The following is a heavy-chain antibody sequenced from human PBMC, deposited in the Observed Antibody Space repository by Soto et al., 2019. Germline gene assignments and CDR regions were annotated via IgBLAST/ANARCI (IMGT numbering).Heavy chain of an antibody. CDR1: GFTFGDYA. CDR2: IRSKAYGGTT. CDR3: YRGDGYNQKIDY. J-gene: IGHJ4*02. V-gene: IGHV3-49*04. Sequence: GGSLRLSCTASGFTFGDYAMSWVRQAPGKGLEWVGFIRSKAYGGTTEYAASVKGRFTISRDDSKSIAYLQMNSLKTEDTAVYYCYRGDGYNQKIDYWGQGTLVTVSS. D-gene: IGHD5-12*01.